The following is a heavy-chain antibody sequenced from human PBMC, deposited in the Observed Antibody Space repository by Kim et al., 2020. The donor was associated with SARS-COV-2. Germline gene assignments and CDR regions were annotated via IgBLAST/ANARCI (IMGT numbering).Heavy chain of an antibody. CDR2: INTNTGNP. V-gene: IGHV7-4-1*02. CDR1: GYTFTSYA. Sequence: ASVKVSCKASGYTFTSYAMNWVRQAPGQGLEWMGWINTNTGNPTYAQGFTGRFVFSLDTSVSTAYLQISSLKAEDTAVYYCARDGDIVVVPAATSPSFWSGYSDGNYYYGMDVWGQGTTVTVSS. CDR3: ARDGDIVVVPAATSPSFWSGYSDGNYYYGMDV. J-gene: IGHJ6*02. D-gene: IGHD2-2*01.